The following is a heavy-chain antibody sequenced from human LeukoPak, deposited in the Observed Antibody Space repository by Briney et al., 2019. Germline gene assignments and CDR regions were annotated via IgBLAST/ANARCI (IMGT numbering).Heavy chain of an antibody. V-gene: IGHV3-7*01. CDR3: ARSDRGPEY. Sequence: GGSLRLSCSASGFTFSSRWMNWVRQAPGGGLEWVAIINIDGSEKHYVDSVKGRFTISRGNAKNSLYLQMNSLRAEDTAVYYCARSDRGPEYWGQGTLVIVSS. CDR2: INIDGSEK. CDR1: GFTFSSRW. D-gene: IGHD6-25*01. J-gene: IGHJ4*02.